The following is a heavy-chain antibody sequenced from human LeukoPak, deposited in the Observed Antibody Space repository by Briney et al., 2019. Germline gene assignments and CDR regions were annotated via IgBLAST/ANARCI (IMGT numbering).Heavy chain of an antibody. CDR3: AKSLGSSTWIGDWFHF. J-gene: IGHJ5*01. V-gene: IGHV4-39*01. CDR2: IYYTGRT. D-gene: IGHD6-13*01. Sequence: SETLSLICTVSGVSISSSGHSWAWIRQPPGKTLEWTGSIYYTGRTYYNPSLDSRVTMSVDTSRNQFSLKLSSVTAADTAVYFCAKSLGSSTWIGDWFHFWGQGTLVTVSS. CDR1: GVSISSSGHS.